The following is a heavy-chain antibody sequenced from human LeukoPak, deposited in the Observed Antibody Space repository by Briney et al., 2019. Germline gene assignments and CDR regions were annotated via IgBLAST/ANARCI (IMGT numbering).Heavy chain of an antibody. CDR2: FDPEDGET. J-gene: IGHJ4*02. Sequence: ASVKVSFKVSGYTLTELSMHWVRQAPGKGLEWMGGFDPEDGETIYAQKFQGRVTMTEDTSTDTAYMELSSLRSEDTAVYYCATAPSPLIAVADRALLYWGQGTLVTVSS. D-gene: IGHD6-19*01. CDR1: GYTLTELS. CDR3: ATAPSPLIAVADRALLY. V-gene: IGHV1-24*01.